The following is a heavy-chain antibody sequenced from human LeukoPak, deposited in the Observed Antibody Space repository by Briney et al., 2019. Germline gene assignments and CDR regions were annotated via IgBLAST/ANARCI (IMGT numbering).Heavy chain of an antibody. J-gene: IGHJ4*02. CDR3: ARGHGDYGDYGFDY. CDR2: INPNSGGT. Sequence: VASVKVSCKASGGTFSSYAISWVRQAPGQGLEWMGWINPNSGGTNYAQKFQGRVTMTRDTSISTAYMGLSRLRSDDTAVYYCARGHGDYGDYGFDYWGQGTLVTVSS. V-gene: IGHV1-2*02. D-gene: IGHD4-17*01. CDR1: GGTFSSYA.